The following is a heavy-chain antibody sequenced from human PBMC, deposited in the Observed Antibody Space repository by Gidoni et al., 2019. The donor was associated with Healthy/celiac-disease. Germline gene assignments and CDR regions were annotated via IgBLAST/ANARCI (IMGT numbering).Heavy chain of an antibody. CDR2: IRSKAYGGTT. CDR3: TRDMATAGY. J-gene: IGHJ4*02. CDR1: GFTFGDYA. Sequence: EVQLVESGGGLVQPGRSLRLSCTASGFTFGDYAMSWFRQAPGKGLEWVGFIRSKAYGGTTEYAASVKGRFTISRDDSKSIAYLQMNSLKTEDTAVYYCTRDMATAGYWGQGTLVTVSS. V-gene: IGHV3-49*03. D-gene: IGHD5-18*01.